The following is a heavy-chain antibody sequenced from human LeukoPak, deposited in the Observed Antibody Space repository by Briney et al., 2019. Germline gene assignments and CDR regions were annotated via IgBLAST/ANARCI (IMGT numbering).Heavy chain of an antibody. V-gene: IGHV1-18*01. Sequence: ASVKVSCKASGYTSSSYGISWVRQAPGQGLEWMGWISANNANTNYAQKFQGRVTTTTDTSTSTAYMELRTLRSDDTAVYYCARGPPYVSGSPFFYWGQGTLVTVSP. CDR2: ISANNANT. CDR3: ARGPPYVSGSPFFY. J-gene: IGHJ4*02. D-gene: IGHD3-10*01. CDR1: GYTSSSYG.